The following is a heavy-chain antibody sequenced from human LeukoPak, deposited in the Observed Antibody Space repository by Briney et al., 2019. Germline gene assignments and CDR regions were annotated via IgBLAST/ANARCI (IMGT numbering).Heavy chain of an antibody. J-gene: IGHJ4*02. Sequence: GGSLSLSCAASGFTFSNYVMSWVRQAPGKGLEWVSAISGSGGSTYYADSVKGRFTISRDNSKSTLYLQMNSLKAEDTAVYYCAKGSEYYYDSSGYRIDYWGQGTLVTVSS. V-gene: IGHV3-23*01. CDR3: AKGSEYYYDSSGYRIDY. D-gene: IGHD3-22*01. CDR2: ISGSGGST. CDR1: GFTFSNYV.